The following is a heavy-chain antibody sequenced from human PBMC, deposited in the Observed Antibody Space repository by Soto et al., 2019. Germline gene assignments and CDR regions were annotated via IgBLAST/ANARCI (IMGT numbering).Heavy chain of an antibody. D-gene: IGHD2-15*01. CDR3: ASGFGSHCSGGSCFNPSWFDP. V-gene: IGHV4-39*01. Sequence: SETLSLTCTVSGGSISSSSYYWGWIRQPPGKGLEWIGSIYYSGSTYYNPSLKSRVTISVDTSKNQFSLKLSSVTAADTAVYYCASGFGSHCSGGSCFNPSWFDPWGQGTLVTVSS. CDR1: GGSISSSSYY. J-gene: IGHJ5*02. CDR2: IYYSGST.